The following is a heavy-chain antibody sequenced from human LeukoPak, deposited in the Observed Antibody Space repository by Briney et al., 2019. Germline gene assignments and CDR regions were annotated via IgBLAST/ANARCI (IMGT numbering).Heavy chain of an antibody. D-gene: IGHD4-17*01. J-gene: IGHJ4*02. CDR1: GFTLSSYA. V-gene: IGHV3-43*02. CDR3: AKSKTAVTTGYLDY. CDR2: ISWDGGST. Sequence: GGSLRLSCAASGFTLSSYAMSWVRQAPGKGLEWVSLISWDGGSTYYADSVKGRFTISRDNSKNSLYLQMNSLRTEDTALYYCAKSKTAVTTGYLDYWGQGTLVTVSS.